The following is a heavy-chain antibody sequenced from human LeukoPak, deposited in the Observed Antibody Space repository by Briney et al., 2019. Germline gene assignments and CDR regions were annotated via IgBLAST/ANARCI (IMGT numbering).Heavy chain of an antibody. V-gene: IGHV3-23*01. J-gene: IGHJ4*02. CDR3: AKGGLAGRPDY. Sequence: GVSLRLSCAASGFTFTNYAMSWVRQAPGKGLEWVSAISGSGGSTYYADSVKGRFTISRDNSKNTLYLQMNSLRAEDTAVYYCAKGGLAGRPDYWGQGTLVTVSS. D-gene: IGHD6-25*01. CDR2: ISGSGGST. CDR1: GFTFTNYA.